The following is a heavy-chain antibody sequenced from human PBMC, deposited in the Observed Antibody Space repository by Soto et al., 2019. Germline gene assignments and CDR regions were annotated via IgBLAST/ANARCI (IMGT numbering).Heavy chain of an antibody. V-gene: IGHV3-23*01. CDR3: AQTERLWVPFR. Sequence: VGSLRLSCSIPGFTSGNYAMNWVRQAPGKGLEWLSVISGSGLIAYYADSVKGRFTVSSDKPKSTVILQLTNLTLEDTAIYYCAQTERLWVPFRWGQGTLVTVSS. J-gene: IGHJ4*02. CDR1: GFTSGNYA. CDR2: ISGSGLIA. D-gene: IGHD2-21*02.